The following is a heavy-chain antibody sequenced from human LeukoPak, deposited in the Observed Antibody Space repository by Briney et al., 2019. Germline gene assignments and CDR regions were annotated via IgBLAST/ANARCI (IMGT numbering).Heavy chain of an antibody. D-gene: IGHD3-22*01. CDR2: IYSGGST. Sequence: GGSLRLSCAASGFTVSSNYMSWVRQAPGKGLEWVSVIYSGGSTYYADSVKGRFTISRDNSKNTLYLQMNSLRAEDTAVYYCARGFPENYYDSSGYLDYWGQGTLVTVSS. CDR1: GFTVSSNY. J-gene: IGHJ4*02. V-gene: IGHV3-53*01. CDR3: ARGFPENYYDSSGYLDY.